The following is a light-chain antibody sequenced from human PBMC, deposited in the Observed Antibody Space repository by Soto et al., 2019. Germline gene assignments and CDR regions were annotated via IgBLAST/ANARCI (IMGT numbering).Light chain of an antibody. V-gene: IGKV3-15*01. Sequence: EIVLTQSPATLSVSAGGTVTLSCRASQSIRTNVAWYQQIPGQAPRLLVYGASTRATGVPARFSGSGSGTEFTLTIASLQSEDFAIYYSQQYSSWLWTFGQGTKGDIK. CDR1: QSIRTN. J-gene: IGKJ1*01. CDR3: QQYSSWLWT. CDR2: GAS.